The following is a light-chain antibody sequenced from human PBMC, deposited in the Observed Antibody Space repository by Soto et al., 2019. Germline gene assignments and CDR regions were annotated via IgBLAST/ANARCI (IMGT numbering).Light chain of an antibody. Sequence: QSVLTQPPSASGTPGQRVTISCSGSSSNIGAGYDVHWYQQLPGTAPKLLIYDNSNRPSGVPDRFSGSKSGTSASLAITGLQAEDEADYYCQSYDRSLSGSRVFGTGTKLTVL. CDR2: DNS. CDR3: QSYDRSLSGSRV. J-gene: IGLJ1*01. V-gene: IGLV1-40*01. CDR1: SSNIGAGYD.